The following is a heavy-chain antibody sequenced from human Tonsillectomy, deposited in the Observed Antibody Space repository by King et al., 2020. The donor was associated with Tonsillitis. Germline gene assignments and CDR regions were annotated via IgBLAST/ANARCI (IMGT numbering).Heavy chain of an antibody. D-gene: IGHD4-17*01. V-gene: IGHV4-38-2*01. CDR3: ARVIYGDYVFDC. CDR1: GYSLNCCYY. Sequence: QLQESGPGLVTPSETLSLACAVSGYSLNCCYYWGWIPQPPGEALQWIASIYYSGDPYYYPSLKSRVTVSVDTSKNQFSLKLSSVTAADTGVYYCARVIYGDYVFDCWGQGTLVTVSS. J-gene: IGHJ4*02. CDR2: IYYSGDP.